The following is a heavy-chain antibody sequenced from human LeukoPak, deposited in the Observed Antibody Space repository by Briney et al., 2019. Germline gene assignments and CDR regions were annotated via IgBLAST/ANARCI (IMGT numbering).Heavy chain of an antibody. CDR2: IPYDGIDK. D-gene: IGHD2-21*01. CDR3: AKDPGWELPPSGEYYYYYYMYV. J-gene: IGHJ6*03. CDR1: GFSFSSYG. V-gene: IGHV3-30*02. Sequence: GGSLRLSCAASGFSFSSYGMHWVRQAPGKGLEWVAFIPYDGIDKYYADSVKGRFTISRDNSKNTLYLQMHSLRPEDTAMYYCAKDPGWELPPSGEYYYYYYMYVWGQGTTVTVSS.